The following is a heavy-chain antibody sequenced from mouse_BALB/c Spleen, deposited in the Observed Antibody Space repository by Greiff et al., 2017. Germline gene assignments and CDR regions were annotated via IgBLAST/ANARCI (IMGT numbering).Heavy chain of an antibody. J-gene: IGHJ4*01. CDR1: GFSFTSYG. V-gene: IGHV2-9*02. CDR3: ARGNYYGSNDYAMDY. CDR2: IWAGGST. Sequence: VQLVESGPGLVAPSQSLYITCTVSGFSFTSYGVHWVRQPPGKGLEWLGVIWAGGSTNYNSALMSRLSISKDNSKSQVFLKMNSLQTDDTAMYYWARGNYYGSNDYAMDYWGQGTSVTVSS. D-gene: IGHD1-1*01.